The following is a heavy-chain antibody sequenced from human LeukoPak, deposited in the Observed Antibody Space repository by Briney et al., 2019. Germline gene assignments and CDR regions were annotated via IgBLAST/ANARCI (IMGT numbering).Heavy chain of an antibody. V-gene: IGHV3-48*03. CDR3: ARTLLAAVGASKNWAHP. J-gene: IGHJ5*02. CDR2: ISSTGRTI. Sequence: PGGSLRLSCAAFGFIFSNYEMNWVRQAPGKGLEWVSYISSTGRTIYYADSVKGRFTISRDNAKNSLFLQMNSLRAEDTAIYYCARTLLAAVGASKNWAHPWGQGTLVTVSS. CDR1: GFIFSNYE. D-gene: IGHD6-25*01.